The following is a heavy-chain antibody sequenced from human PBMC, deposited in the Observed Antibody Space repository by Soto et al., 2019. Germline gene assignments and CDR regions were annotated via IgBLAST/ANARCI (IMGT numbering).Heavy chain of an antibody. Sequence: GGSLRLSCAASGFTFSSYSMNWVRQAPGKGLEWVSSISSSSSYIYYADSVKGRLTISRDNAKNSLYLQMNSLRAEDTAVYYCARDLNYYDSSGYTIFDYWGQGTLVTVSS. CDR2: ISSSSSYI. CDR1: GFTFSSYS. V-gene: IGHV3-21*01. J-gene: IGHJ4*02. D-gene: IGHD3-22*01. CDR3: ARDLNYYDSSGYTIFDY.